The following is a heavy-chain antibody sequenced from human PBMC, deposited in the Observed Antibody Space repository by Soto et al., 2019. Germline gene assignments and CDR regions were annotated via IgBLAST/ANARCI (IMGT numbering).Heavy chain of an antibody. CDR1: GFTFDDYA. J-gene: IGHJ4*02. CDR3: AKGTWYQLLPVSYFDY. Sequence: EVQLVESGGGLVQPGRSLRLSCAASGFTFDDYAMHWVRQAPGKGLEWVSGISWNSGSIGYADSVKGRFTTSRDNAKNSLYLQMNSLRAEDTALYYGAKGTWYQLLPVSYFDYWGQGTLVTVSS. D-gene: IGHD2-2*01. V-gene: IGHV3-9*01. CDR2: ISWNSGSI.